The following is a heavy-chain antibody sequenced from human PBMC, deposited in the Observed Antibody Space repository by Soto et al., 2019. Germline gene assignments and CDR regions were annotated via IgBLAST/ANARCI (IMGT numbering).Heavy chain of an antibody. CDR1: GFTFSSYA. Sequence: QVQLVESGGGVVQPGRSLRLSCAASGFTFSSYAMHWVRQAPGKGLEWVAVISYDGSNKYYADSVKGRFTISRDNSKNTLYLPMNSLRAEDTAVYYCARDRLVAFDIWGQGTMVTVSS. V-gene: IGHV3-30-3*01. CDR3: ARDRLVAFDI. D-gene: IGHD6-25*01. J-gene: IGHJ3*02. CDR2: ISYDGSNK.